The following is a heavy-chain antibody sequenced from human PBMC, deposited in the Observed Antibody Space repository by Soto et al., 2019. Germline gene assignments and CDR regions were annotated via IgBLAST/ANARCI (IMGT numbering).Heavy chain of an antibody. D-gene: IGHD3-9*01. CDR2: ISSSGSTI. CDR3: ARGQTYYDILTGYPDDAFDI. V-gene: IGHV3-11*01. J-gene: IGHJ3*02. Sequence: GGSLRLSCAASGFTFSDYYMSWIRQAPGKGLEWVSYISSSGSTIYYADSVKGRFTISRDNAKNSLYLQMNSLRAEDTAVYYCARGQTYYDILTGYPDDAFDIWAQGTMVTVSS. CDR1: GFTFSDYY.